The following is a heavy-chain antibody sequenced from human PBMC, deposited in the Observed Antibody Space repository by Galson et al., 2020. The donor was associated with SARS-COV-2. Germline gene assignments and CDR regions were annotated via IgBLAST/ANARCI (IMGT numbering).Heavy chain of an antibody. D-gene: IGHD3-9*01. CDR3: ARTYYDMLTCYYLPFDY. Sequence: GPTLVKPTQTLPLTCTSSGFSLSTSGMCVSWIRQPPGKALEWLARIDWDDDKSYSTSMQTRPTISKDTSKNQVVLTMTNMDPVDTATYYCARTYYDMLTCYYLPFDYCGQGTLVTVAS. CDR2: IDWDDDK. CDR1: GFSLSTSGMC. V-gene: IGHV2-70*11. J-gene: IGHJ4*02.